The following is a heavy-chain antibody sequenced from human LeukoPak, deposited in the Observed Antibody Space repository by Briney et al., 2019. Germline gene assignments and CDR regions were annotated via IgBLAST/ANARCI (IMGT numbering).Heavy chain of an antibody. Sequence: GGSLRLSCAASGFTFSSYGMHWVRQAPGKGLEWVAVISYDGSNKYYADSVKGRLTISRDNSKNTLYLQMNSLRAEDTAVYYRAKEIAAAGTRYYYYYGMDVWGQGTTVTVSS. V-gene: IGHV3-30*18. D-gene: IGHD6-13*01. J-gene: IGHJ6*02. CDR3: AKEIAAAGTRYYYYYGMDV. CDR1: GFTFSSYG. CDR2: ISYDGSNK.